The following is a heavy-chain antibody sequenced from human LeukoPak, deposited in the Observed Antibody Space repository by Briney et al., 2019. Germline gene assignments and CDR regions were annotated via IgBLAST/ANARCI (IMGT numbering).Heavy chain of an antibody. CDR3: ARVHYYESSGFYHP. D-gene: IGHD3-22*01. Sequence: GASVKVSCKTSGDNSNIYGVTWVRQAPGQGLEWMAWISAYNGNTDYAQKFQGRVTLTTDTSTSTTYMELRGLRSDDTAVYYCARVHYYESSGFYHPWGQGTLVTVSS. V-gene: IGHV1-18*01. CDR2: ISAYNGNT. CDR1: GDNSNIYG. J-gene: IGHJ5*02.